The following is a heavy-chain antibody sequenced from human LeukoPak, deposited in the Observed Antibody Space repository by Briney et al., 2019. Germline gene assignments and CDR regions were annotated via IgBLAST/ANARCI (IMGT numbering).Heavy chain of an antibody. V-gene: IGHV3-23*01. CDR2: ISGSGGDT. J-gene: IGHJ4*02. CDR3: AKEGQCLSTSCYAPFDY. Sequence: GGSLRLSCAASGFTFSSYAMSWVRQAAGKGLEWVSGISGSGGDTYYADSGKGRFTISRDNSKNTLYLHMNSLRAEDTAVYYCAKEGQCLSTSCYAPFDYWGQGTLVTVSS. CDR1: GFTFSSYA. D-gene: IGHD2-2*01.